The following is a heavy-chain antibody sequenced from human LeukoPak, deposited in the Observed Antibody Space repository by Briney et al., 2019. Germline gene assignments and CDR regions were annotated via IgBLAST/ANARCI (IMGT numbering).Heavy chain of an antibody. CDR3: ARDVDTALMDV. J-gene: IGHJ6*04. V-gene: IGHV4-34*01. Sequence: PSETLSLTCAVYGTSFSGYYWSWIRQPPGKGLEWIGEIDHRGRAKYNPSLKRRVSTSIDTSKNQFSLNLRSVTAADTAVYYCARDVDTALMDVWGEGTTVIVSS. CDR2: IDHRGRA. D-gene: IGHD5-18*01. CDR1: GTSFSGYY.